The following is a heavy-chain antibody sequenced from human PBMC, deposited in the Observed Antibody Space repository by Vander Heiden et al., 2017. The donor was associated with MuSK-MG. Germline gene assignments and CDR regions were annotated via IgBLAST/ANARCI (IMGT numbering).Heavy chain of an antibody. CDR3: ARAVVPAAMSSNNWFDP. Sequence: QVQLVQSGAELKQPGSSVKVSCKASGGTVSSCSISWVRQAPGQGLEWMGGIIPIFGTANYAQKFQGRVTITADESTSTAYMELSSLRSEDTAVYYCARAVVPAAMSSNNWFDPWGQGTLVTVSS. J-gene: IGHJ5*02. CDR1: GGTVSSCS. D-gene: IGHD2-2*01. V-gene: IGHV1-69*01. CDR2: IIPIFGTA.